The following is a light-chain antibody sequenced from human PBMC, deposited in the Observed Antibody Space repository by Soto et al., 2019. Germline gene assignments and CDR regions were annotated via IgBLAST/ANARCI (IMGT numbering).Light chain of an antibody. CDR1: QSIRSS. Sequence: EIVMTQSPATLSVSPGERATLSCRASQSIRSSIAWYQQKPGQAPRLLIYGASTRATGIPARFSGSGSGTEFTLTISSLQSEDFSVYYCQQYNNWPWTFGQGTKVDI. J-gene: IGKJ1*01. CDR3: QQYNNWPWT. CDR2: GAS. V-gene: IGKV3-15*01.